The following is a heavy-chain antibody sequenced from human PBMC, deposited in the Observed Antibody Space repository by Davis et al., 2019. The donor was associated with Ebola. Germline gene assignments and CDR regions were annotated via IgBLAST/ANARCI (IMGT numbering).Heavy chain of an antibody. Sequence: GGSLRLSCAASGFTFSDYAIHWVRQAPGKGLEWMSIISHDGSNRFYADSVKGRFTISRDNSKNTVYLQMNSLRPDDTATYYCAIDAYFGEYGWFDPWGQGTLVIVSS. CDR3: AIDAYFGEYGWFDP. CDR1: GFTFSDYA. V-gene: IGHV3-30*01. J-gene: IGHJ5*02. CDR2: ISHDGSNR. D-gene: IGHD4-17*01.